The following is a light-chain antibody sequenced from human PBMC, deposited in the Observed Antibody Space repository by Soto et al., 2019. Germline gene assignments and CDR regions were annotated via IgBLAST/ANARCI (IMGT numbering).Light chain of an antibody. V-gene: IGKV3-11*01. CDR1: QSISDT. CDR2: SAS. Sequence: EIVMTQSPATLSVSPGGRATLSCRASQSISDTLAWYQQKPGQAPRLLIYSASRGATGFPARFSGSGSGTDFTLTISSLEPEDFAVYYCQLRNNWPPSITFGQGTRLEIK. J-gene: IGKJ5*01. CDR3: QLRNNWPPSIT.